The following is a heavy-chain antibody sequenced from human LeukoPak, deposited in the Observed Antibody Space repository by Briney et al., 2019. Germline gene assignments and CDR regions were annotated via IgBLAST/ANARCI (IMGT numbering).Heavy chain of an antibody. V-gene: IGHV4-39*01. D-gene: IGHD3-22*01. J-gene: IGHJ4*02. CDR2: IYYTGPT. CDR3: ARHPTRPNDSSGLVDY. Sequence: SETLSLTCTVSGASISGSRYYWGWIRQPPGKGLEWIGNIYYTGPTYYNPSLKSRVTISVDTSKNQFSLKLSSVTAADTAVCYCARHPTRPNDSSGLVDYWGQGTLVTVSS. CDR1: GASISGSRYY.